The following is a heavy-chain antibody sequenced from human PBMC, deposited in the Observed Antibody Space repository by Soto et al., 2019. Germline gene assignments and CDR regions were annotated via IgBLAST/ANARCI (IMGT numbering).Heavy chain of an antibody. CDR3: ARGGGYTYGWNV. CDR2: IKPDGNEK. V-gene: IGHV3-7*03. CDR1: GFTFSSYW. Sequence: VQLVESGGGLVQPGGSLRLSCAASGFTFSSYWMSWVRQAPGKGLEWVANIKPDGNEKDYVGSVKGRFTISRDNAKNSLDLRLTSLRAEDTAVYYCARGGGYTYGWNVWGQGTTVTV. J-gene: IGHJ6*02. D-gene: IGHD5-18*01.